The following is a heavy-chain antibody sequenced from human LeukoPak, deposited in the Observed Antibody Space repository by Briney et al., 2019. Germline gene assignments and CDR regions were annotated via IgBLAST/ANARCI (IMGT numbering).Heavy chain of an antibody. D-gene: IGHD3-16*02. CDR2: ISGSGGST. J-gene: IGHJ4*02. V-gene: IGHV3-23*01. CDR3: ARTPYYDYVWGSYRYTHYFDY. Sequence: GGSLRLSCAASGFTFSSYAMSWVRQAPGKGLEWVSAISGSGGSTYYAASVKGRFTISRDNSKSTLYLQMNSLRAEDTAVYYCARTPYYDYVWGSYRYTHYFDYWGQGTLVTVSS. CDR1: GFTFSSYA.